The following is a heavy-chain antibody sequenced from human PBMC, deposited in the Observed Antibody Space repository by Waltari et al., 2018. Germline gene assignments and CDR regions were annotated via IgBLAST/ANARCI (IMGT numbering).Heavy chain of an antibody. CDR2: IYTSGNT. J-gene: IGHJ1*01. Sequence: QVQLQESGPGLVKPSETLSLSCTVSGGSISSYYWSWIRQPAGKGLEWIGRIYTSGNTDYNPSLKSRVTMSVDTSKNQFSLKLTSVTAADTAMYDCARSQWERQSLQTGGQGTLVTVSS. CDR3: ARSQWERQSLQT. D-gene: IGHD1-26*01. V-gene: IGHV4-4*07. CDR1: GGSISSYY.